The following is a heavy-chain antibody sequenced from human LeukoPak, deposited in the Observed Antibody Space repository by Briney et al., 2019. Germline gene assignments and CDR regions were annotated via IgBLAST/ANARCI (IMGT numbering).Heavy chain of an antibody. CDR1: GDSINNYY. V-gene: IGHV4-59*12. Sequence: SETLSLTCTVSGDSINNYYWNWIRQSPGTGLEWLGYIYDSGSTNYNPSLKSRVTISVDTSKNQFSLKLSPVTAADTAVYYCARATMIVPHFPYYYYYYGMDVWGQGTTVTVSS. CDR3: ARATMIVPHFPYYYYYYGMDV. J-gene: IGHJ6*02. CDR2: IYDSGST. D-gene: IGHD3-22*01.